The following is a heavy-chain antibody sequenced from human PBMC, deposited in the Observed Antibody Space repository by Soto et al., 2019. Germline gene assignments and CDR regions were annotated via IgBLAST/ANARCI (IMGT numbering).Heavy chain of an antibody. D-gene: IGHD3-10*01. Sequence: QVQLQQWGAGLLKPSETLSLTCAVYGGSFSGYYWSWIRQPPGKGLEWIGEINHSGSTNYNPSLKSRVTISVDTSKNQFSLKLSSVTAADTAVYYCARGGRRYYGSGSYYPDYWGQGTLVTVSS. CDR2: INHSGST. V-gene: IGHV4-34*01. CDR1: GGSFSGYY. CDR3: ARGGRRYYGSGSYYPDY. J-gene: IGHJ4*02.